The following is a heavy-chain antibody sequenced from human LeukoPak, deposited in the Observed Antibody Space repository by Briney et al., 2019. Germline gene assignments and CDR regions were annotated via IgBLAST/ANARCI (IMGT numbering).Heavy chain of an antibody. CDR1: GFTLSSYA. D-gene: IGHD3-3*01. V-gene: IGHV3-23*01. Sequence: GGSLRLSCAASGFTLSSYAMSWVRQAPGKGLEWVSAISGSGGSTYYADSVKGRFTISRDNSKNTLYLQMNSLRAEDTAVYYCAKDGRPLEWLLYLPYYFDYWGQGTLVTVSS. CDR3: AKDGRPLEWLLYLPYYFDY. CDR2: ISGSGGST. J-gene: IGHJ4*02.